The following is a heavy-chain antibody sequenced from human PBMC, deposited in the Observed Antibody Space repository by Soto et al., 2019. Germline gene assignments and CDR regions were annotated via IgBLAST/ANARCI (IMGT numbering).Heavy chain of an antibody. CDR1: GGTFSSYT. CDR3: ARGHYGSGSYVGNYYMDV. V-gene: IGHV1-69*02. J-gene: IGHJ6*03. Sequence: QVQLVQSGAEVKKPGSSVKVSCKASGGTFSSYTISWVRQAPGQGLEWMGRIIPILGIANYAQKFQGRVTITADKSTSTAYMELSSLRSEDTAVYYCARGHYGSGSYVGNYYMDVWGKGTTVTVSS. CDR2: IIPILGIA. D-gene: IGHD3-10*01.